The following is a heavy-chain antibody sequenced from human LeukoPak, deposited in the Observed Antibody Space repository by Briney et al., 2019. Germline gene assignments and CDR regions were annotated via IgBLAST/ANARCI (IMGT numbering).Heavy chain of an antibody. D-gene: IGHD3-9*01. CDR1: GYTFTSYG. CDR2: ISAYNGNT. CDR3: AREGDRYFDWLTRDYYYYGMDV. V-gene: IGHV1-18*01. Sequence: ASVKVCCKASGYTFTSYGISWVRQAPGQGLEWMGWISAYNGNTNYAQKLQGRVTMTTDTSTSTAYMELRSLRSDDTAVYYCAREGDRYFDWLTRDYYYYGMDVWGQGTTVTVSS. J-gene: IGHJ6*02.